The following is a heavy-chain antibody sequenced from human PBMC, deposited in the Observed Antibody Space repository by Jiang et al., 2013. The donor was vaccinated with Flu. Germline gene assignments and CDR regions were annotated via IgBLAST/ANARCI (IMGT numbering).Heavy chain of an antibody. D-gene: IGHD6-13*01. CDR3: ARRGGLDSSSWTYFDY. J-gene: IGHJ4*02. V-gene: IGHV4-39*01. CDR2: IYYSGST. CDR1: GGSISSSSYY. Sequence: PGLVKPSETLSLTCTVSGGSISSSSYYWGWIRQPPGKGLEWIGSIYYSGSTYYNPSLKSRVTISVDTSKNQFSLKLSSVTAADTAVYYCARRGGLDSSSWTYFDYWGQGTLVTVSS.